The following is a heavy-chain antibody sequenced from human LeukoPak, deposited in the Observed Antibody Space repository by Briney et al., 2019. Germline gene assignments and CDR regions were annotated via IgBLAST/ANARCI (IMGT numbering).Heavy chain of an antibody. J-gene: IGHJ4*02. CDR2: IYSGGST. V-gene: IGHV3-53*01. Sequence: GGSLRLSCAASGFTVSNNYISWVRQAPGKGLEWVSVIYSGGSTKYADSVKARFTISRDNSKNTVYLQMDSLRADDTAVYYCARATLDNWGQGTLVTVSS. CDR1: GFTVSNNY. CDR3: ARATLDN.